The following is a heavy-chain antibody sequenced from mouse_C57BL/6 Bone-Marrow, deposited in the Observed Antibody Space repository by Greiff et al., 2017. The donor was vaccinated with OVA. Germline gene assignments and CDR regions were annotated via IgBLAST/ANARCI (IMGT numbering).Heavy chain of an antibody. D-gene: IGHD4-1*01. Sequence: VQLQQSGPGLVQPSQSLSITCTVSGFSLTSYGVHWVRQSPGKGLEWLGVIWSGGSTDYTAAFISRLSISKDNSKSQVFFKMNSLQADDTAIYYWARLGLRYAMDYWGQGTSVTVSS. J-gene: IGHJ4*01. CDR3: ARLGLRYAMDY. V-gene: IGHV2-2*01. CDR1: GFSLTSYG. CDR2: IWSGGST.